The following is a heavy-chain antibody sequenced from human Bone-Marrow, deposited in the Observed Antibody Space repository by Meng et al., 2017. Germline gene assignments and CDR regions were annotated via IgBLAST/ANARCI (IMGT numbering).Heavy chain of an antibody. CDR1: GFTVSSNY. V-gene: IGHV3-53*01. J-gene: IGHJ1*01. CDR3: ARGRDCGGDCYPPLEYFQH. D-gene: IGHD2-21*02. CDR2: IYSGGST. Sequence: GESLKISCAASGFTVSSNYMSWVRQAPGKGLEWVSVIYSGGSTYYADSVKGRFTISRDNSKNTLYLQMNSLRAEDTAVYYCARGRDCGGDCYPPLEYFQHWGQGTLVTAPQ.